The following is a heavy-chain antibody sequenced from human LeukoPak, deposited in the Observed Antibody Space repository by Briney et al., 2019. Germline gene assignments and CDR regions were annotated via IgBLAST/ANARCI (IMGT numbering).Heavy chain of an antibody. CDR1: GYSFTNYW. Sequence: GESPKISCKGSGYSFTNYWIGWVRQMPGKGLEWMGIIYPGDSDTRYSPYFEGQVTISADKSINTAYLQWSSLKASDTAIYYCARRFPAMITVGFDSWGQGTLVTVSS. D-gene: IGHD3-16*01. J-gene: IGHJ4*02. CDR2: IYPGDSDT. CDR3: ARRFPAMITVGFDS. V-gene: IGHV5-51*01.